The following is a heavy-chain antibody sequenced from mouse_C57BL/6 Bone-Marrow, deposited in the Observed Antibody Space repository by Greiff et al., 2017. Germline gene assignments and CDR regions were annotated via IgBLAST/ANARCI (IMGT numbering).Heavy chain of an antibody. Sequence: EVKLVESGGDLVKPGGSLKLSCAASGFTFSSYGMSWVRQTPDKRLEWVATISSGGSYTYYPDSVKGRFTISRDNAKNTLYLQMSSLKSEDTAMYYGARHPAVVNLDDVWGKGTTVTVSS. J-gene: IGHJ1*03. CDR3: ARHPAVVNLDDV. CDR1: GFTFSSYG. CDR2: ISSGGSYT. D-gene: IGHD1-1*01. V-gene: IGHV5-6*02.